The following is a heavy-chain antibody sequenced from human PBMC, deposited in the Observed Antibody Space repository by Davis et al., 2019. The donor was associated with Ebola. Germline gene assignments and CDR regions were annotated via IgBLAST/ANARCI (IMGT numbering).Heavy chain of an antibody. D-gene: IGHD3-22*01. Sequence: GESLKISCAASGFTFSSYGMHWVRQAPEKGLEWVSGISGSGSNTYYADSVKGRFTISRDNSKNTLYLQMNSLRAEDTAVYYCAKDNLKYYYDSSQVDYWGQGTLVTVS. CDR2: ISGSGSNT. V-gene: IGHV3-23*01. CDR3: AKDNLKYYYDSSQVDY. J-gene: IGHJ4*02. CDR1: GFTFSSYG.